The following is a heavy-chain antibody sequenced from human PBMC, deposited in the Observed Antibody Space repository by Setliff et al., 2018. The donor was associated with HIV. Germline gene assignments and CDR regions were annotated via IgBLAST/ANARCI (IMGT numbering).Heavy chain of an antibody. CDR2: INSDGSTT. CDR1: VFENNFRKFE. V-gene: IGHV3-74*01. D-gene: IGHD2-15*01. CDR3: ARAPPNTVVNFFDS. Sequence: LRLSCAASVFENNFRKFEMNWVRQAPGKGLVWISRINSDGSTTTYADSVKGRFTISRDNANNTMYLQMNSLRADDTALYYCARAPPNTVVNFFDSWGQGTLVTVSS. J-gene: IGHJ4*02.